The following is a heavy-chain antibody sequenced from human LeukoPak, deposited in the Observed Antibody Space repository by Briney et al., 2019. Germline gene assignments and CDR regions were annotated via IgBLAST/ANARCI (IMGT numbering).Heavy chain of an antibody. Sequence: HGESLKISCKGSGYYFPTHWIGWVRPLPGKGLGWMGIIYPGDSDTRYSPAFEGQVIISADKSVTTAYLQWQNLKASDTALYFCARHSYEEYVPPFYFDSWGQGTQVTVSS. CDR2: IYPGDSDT. CDR3: ARHSYEEYVPPFYFDS. J-gene: IGHJ4*02. D-gene: IGHD2/OR15-2a*01. CDR1: GYYFPTHW. V-gene: IGHV5-51*01.